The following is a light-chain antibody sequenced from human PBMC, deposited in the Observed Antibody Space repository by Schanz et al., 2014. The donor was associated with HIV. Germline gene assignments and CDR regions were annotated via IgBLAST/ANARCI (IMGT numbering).Light chain of an antibody. Sequence: HSVLTQPPSASGTPGQRVTISCSGSSSSIGFNTINWYQHLPGTAPKLIMYNSYHRPSGVPDRFSGSQSGTSASLAISGLQSEDESDFFCATWDDSLDGWVFGGGTKLTVL. CDR1: SSSIGFNT. V-gene: IGLV1-44*01. CDR2: NSY. CDR3: ATWDDSLDGWV. J-gene: IGLJ3*02.